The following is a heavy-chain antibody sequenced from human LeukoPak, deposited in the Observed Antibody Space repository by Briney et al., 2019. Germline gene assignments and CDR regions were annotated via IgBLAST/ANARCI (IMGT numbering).Heavy chain of an antibody. CDR1: GFIFSSYT. J-gene: IGHJ4*02. V-gene: IGHV3-23*01. CDR2: ISGSGAST. CDR3: AKDSGYSSGWSTFDY. D-gene: IGHD6-19*01. Sequence: GGSLRLSCVVSGFIFSSYTMTWVRQAPGKXLEWVSAISGSGASTYYADSVKGRFTISRDNSKNTLSLQMNSVRADDTAVYYCAKDSGYSSGWSTFDYWGQGTLVAVSS.